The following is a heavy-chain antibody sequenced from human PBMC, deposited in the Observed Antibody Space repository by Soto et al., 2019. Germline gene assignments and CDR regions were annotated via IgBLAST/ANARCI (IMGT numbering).Heavy chain of an antibody. CDR2: MNPNSGNT. D-gene: IGHD3-10*01. CDR3: ARSGKITMVRGVRSCWFDP. V-gene: IGHV1-8*01. CDR1: GYTFTSYD. J-gene: IGHJ5*02. Sequence: ASVKVSCKASGYTFTSYDINWVRQATGQGLEWMGWMNPNSGNTGYAQKFQGRVTMTRNTSISTAYMELSSLRSEDTAVYYCARSGKITMVRGVRSCWFDPWGQGTLVTVS.